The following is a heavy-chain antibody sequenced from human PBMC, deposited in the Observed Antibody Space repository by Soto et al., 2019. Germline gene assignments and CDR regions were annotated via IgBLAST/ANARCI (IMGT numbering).Heavy chain of an antibody. Sequence: SETLSLTCAVYGGSISSNKWWSWVRQPPGKGLEWIGEIYHSGSTNYNPSLKSRVTISVDTSKNQFSLKLSSVTAADTAVYYCARRKMATIIDYWGQGTLVTVSS. CDR3: ARRKMATIIDY. J-gene: IGHJ4*02. D-gene: IGHD5-12*01. CDR2: IYHSGST. V-gene: IGHV4-4*02. CDR1: GGSISSNKW.